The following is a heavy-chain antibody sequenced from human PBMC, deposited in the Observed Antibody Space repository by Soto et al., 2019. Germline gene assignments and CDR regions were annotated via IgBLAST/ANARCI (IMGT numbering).Heavy chain of an antibody. CDR1: GFTFSDYY. V-gene: IGHV3-11*01. CDR3: ARGLGTVTTLWEEYSYYGMDV. J-gene: IGHJ6*02. Sequence: ESGGGLVKPGGSLRLSCAASGFTFSDYYMSWIRQAPGKGLEWVSYISSSGSTIYYADSVKGRFTISRDNAKNSLYLQMNSLRAEDTAVYYCARGLGTVTTLWEEYSYYGMDVWGQGTTVTVSS. D-gene: IGHD4-17*01. CDR2: ISSSGSTI.